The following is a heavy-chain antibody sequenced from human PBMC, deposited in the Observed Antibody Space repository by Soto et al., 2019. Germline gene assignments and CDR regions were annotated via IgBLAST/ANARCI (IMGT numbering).Heavy chain of an antibody. CDR3: AREGVNYACDY. Sequence: QVQLVESGGGVVQPGRSLRLSCAASGFTFSRFAMHWVRQAPGKGLEWVAVISYDGSDKYYADSVKGRFTISRDSSKNTVDLQMNSLRPDDTAVYYCAREGVNYACDYWGQGTLVTVSS. CDR1: GFTFSRFA. D-gene: IGHD1-7*01. CDR2: ISYDGSDK. V-gene: IGHV3-30-3*01. J-gene: IGHJ4*02.